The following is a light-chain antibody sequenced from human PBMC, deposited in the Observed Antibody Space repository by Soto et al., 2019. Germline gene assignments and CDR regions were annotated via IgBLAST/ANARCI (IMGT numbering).Light chain of an antibody. J-gene: IGLJ1*01. V-gene: IGLV2-14*01. CDR3: RSYTSSRTWV. Sequence: QSALTQPASVSGSPGQSITISCTGTSSDVGGYNYVSWYQQHPGKAPKLMLYDVSNRPSGVSNRFSGSKSGNTASLAISGLQAEDEADYYCRSYTSSRTWVFGTGTKLTVL. CDR2: DVS. CDR1: SSDVGGYNY.